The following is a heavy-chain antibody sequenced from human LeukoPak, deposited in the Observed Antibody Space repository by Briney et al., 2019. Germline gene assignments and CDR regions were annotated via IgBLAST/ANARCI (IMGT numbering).Heavy chain of an antibody. CDR2: INSDGSST. J-gene: IGHJ4*02. D-gene: IGHD5-18*01. CDR3: ARGYIYGFES. CDR1: GFTISNYW. Sequence: GGSLRLSCAASGFTISNYWMHWVRQALGKGLVWVSRINSDGSSTTYADSVKGRFTLSRDNAKNTLYLQMNSLRAEDTAVYYCARGYIYGFESWGQGTLVTVSS. V-gene: IGHV3-74*01.